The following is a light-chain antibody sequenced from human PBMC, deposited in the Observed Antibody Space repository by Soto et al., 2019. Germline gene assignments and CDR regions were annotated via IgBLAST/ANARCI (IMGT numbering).Light chain of an antibody. Sequence: DIVLTQSPYSLAVSLGERATINCKSSHNILYSSDNKNYLSCYQQRPGQPPKMLFYWASTRESGVPDRFSGSGSGKHFTLTITSLQAEDVAVYYCQPYYTSTPTIGHGTKLQIQ. CDR2: WAS. CDR3: QPYYTSTPT. J-gene: IGKJ1*01. CDR1: HNILYSSDNKNY. V-gene: IGKV4-1*01.